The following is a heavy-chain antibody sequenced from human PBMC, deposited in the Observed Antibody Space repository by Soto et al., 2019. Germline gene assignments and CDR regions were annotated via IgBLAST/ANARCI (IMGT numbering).Heavy chain of an antibody. D-gene: IGHD3-22*01. J-gene: IGHJ4*02. V-gene: IGHV3-23*01. CDR1: GFTFSSYA. CDR2: ISGSGGST. Sequence: VGSLRLSCAASGFTFSSYAMSWVRQAPGKGLEWVSAISGSGGSTYYADSVKGRFTISRDNSKNTLYLQMNSLRAEDTAVYYCAKALYYYDSSGYYSGRFFDYWGQGTLVTVAS. CDR3: AKALYYYDSSGYYSGRFFDY.